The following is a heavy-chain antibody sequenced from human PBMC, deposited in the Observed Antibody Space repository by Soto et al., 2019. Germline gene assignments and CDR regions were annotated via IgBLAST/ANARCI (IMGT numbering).Heavy chain of an antibody. D-gene: IGHD3-10*01. CDR2: IIPIFGTA. V-gene: IGHV1-69*06. J-gene: IGHJ6*02. CDR3: ARERLSGMYYYGSGSHYGMDV. Sequence: QVQLVQSGAEVKKPGSSVKVSCKASGGTFSSYAISWVRQAPGQGLEWMGGIIPIFGTANYAQKFQGRVTITADKYTSTAYMELSSLRSEDTAVYYCARERLSGMYYYGSGSHYGMDVWGQGTTVTVSS. CDR1: GGTFSSYA.